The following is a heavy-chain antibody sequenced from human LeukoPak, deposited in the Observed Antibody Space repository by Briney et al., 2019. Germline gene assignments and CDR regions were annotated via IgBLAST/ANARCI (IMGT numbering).Heavy chain of an antibody. Sequence: KSSETLSLTCAVYGGSSSGYYWSWIRQPPGKGLEWIGEINHSGSTNYNPSLKSRVTISVDTSKNQFSLKLSSVTAADTAVYYCARGNLYSSSWYLGDYWGQGTLVTVSS. CDR2: INHSGST. CDR1: GGSSSGYY. V-gene: IGHV4-34*01. J-gene: IGHJ4*02. D-gene: IGHD6-13*01. CDR3: ARGNLYSSSWYLGDY.